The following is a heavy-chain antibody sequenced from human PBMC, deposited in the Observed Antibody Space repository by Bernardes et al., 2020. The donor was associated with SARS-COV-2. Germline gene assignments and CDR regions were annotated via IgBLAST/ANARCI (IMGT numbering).Heavy chain of an antibody. CDR1: GYTFTTYG. CDR3: ARDSGTYQFDP. V-gene: IGHV1-18*04. D-gene: IGHD1-26*01. CDR2: ISAYNGNT. J-gene: IGHJ5*02. Sequence: ASVKVSCMASGYTFTTYGISWVRQAPGQGLEWVGGISAYNGNTHYAQKFQGRVTMTTDTSTSTAYMELRSLRSDDTAVYYCARDSGTYQFDPWGQGTLVTVSS.